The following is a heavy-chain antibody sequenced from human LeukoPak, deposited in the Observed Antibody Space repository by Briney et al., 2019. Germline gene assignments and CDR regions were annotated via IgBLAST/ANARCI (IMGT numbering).Heavy chain of an antibody. Sequence: SETLSLTCAVYGGSFRGYYWSWIRQPPGKGLEWIGEINHSGSINYNPSLKSRGTISVDTSKNQFSLKLSSVTAADTAVYYCARPKPHYCSSTSCYPYFDYWGQGTLVTVSS. D-gene: IGHD2-2*01. CDR2: INHSGSI. V-gene: IGHV4-34*01. CDR1: GGSFRGYY. J-gene: IGHJ4*02. CDR3: ARPKPHYCSSTSCYPYFDY.